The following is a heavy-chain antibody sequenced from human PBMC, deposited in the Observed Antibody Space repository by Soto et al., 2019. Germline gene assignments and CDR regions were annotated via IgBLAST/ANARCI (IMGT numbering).Heavy chain of an antibody. J-gene: IGHJ6*02. V-gene: IGHV1-2*04. D-gene: IGHD3-3*01. Sequence: GASVKVSCKASGYTLAGYYMRWVRQAPGQGLEWMGWINPNSGGTNYAQKFQGWVTMTRDTSISTAYMELSRLRSDDTAVYYCARERYDFWSGKRSYYYGMDVWGQGTTVTVSS. CDR2: INPNSGGT. CDR3: ARERYDFWSGKRSYYYGMDV. CDR1: GYTLAGYY.